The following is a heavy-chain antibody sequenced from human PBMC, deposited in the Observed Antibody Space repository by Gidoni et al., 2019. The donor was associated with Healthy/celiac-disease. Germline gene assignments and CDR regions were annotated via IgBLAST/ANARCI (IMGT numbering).Heavy chain of an antibody. J-gene: IGHJ5*02. CDR2: INHSEST. Sequence: QVQLQQWGAGLLKPSGTLSHTCAVYGGSFSGYYWSWIRQPPGKGLEWIGEINHSESTNYNPSLKSLVTISVDTSKNQFSLKLSSVTAADTAVYYCARGKPIEYSSSSVWFDPWGQGTLVTVSS. CDR1: GGSFSGYY. V-gene: IGHV4-34*01. D-gene: IGHD6-6*01. CDR3: ARGKPIEYSSSSVWFDP.